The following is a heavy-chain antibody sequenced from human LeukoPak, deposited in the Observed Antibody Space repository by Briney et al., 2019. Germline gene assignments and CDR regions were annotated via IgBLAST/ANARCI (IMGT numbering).Heavy chain of an antibody. J-gene: IGHJ6*02. CDR3: ARGPLRDCSGGSCYSGLGYYYYGMDV. V-gene: IGHV4-59*11. CDR2: IYYSGST. D-gene: IGHD2-15*01. CDR1: GGSISSHY. Sequence: SETLSLTCTVSGGSISSHYWSWIRQPPGKGLEWIGYIYYSGSTNYNPSLKSRVTISVDTSKNQFSLKLSSVTAADTAVYYCARGPLRDCSGGSCYSGLGYYYYGMDVWGQGTTVTVSS.